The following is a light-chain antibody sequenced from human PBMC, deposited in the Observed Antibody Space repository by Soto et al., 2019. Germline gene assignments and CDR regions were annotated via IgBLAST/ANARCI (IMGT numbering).Light chain of an antibody. J-gene: IGKJ2*01. CDR2: DAS. CDR1: QSINSD. V-gene: IGKV3-15*01. CDR3: QQGHNWPLT. Sequence: EIVMTQSPATLSLSPGERAALSCRASQSINSDLAWYQQKPGQPPRLLIYDASTRATGVPASFTGSESGSEFTLTISGLQSEDFAVYYCQQGHNWPLTFGQGTRLEI.